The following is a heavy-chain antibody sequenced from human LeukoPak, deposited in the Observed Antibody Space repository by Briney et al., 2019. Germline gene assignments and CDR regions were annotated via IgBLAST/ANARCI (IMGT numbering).Heavy chain of an antibody. Sequence: SQTLSLTCTVSGGSISSGSYYWSWIRQPAGKGLEWIGYIYYSGSTNYNPSLKSRVTISVDTSKNQFSLKLSSVTAADTAVYYCARARGELTTVTTATYYYYYYYMDVWGKGTTVTVSS. V-gene: IGHV4-61*10. CDR1: GGSISSGSYY. J-gene: IGHJ6*03. CDR2: IYYSGST. D-gene: IGHD4-11*01. CDR3: ARARGELTTVTTATYYYYYYYMDV.